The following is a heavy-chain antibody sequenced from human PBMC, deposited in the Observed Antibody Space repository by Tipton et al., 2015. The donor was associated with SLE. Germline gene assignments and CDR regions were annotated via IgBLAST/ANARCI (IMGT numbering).Heavy chain of an antibody. J-gene: IGHJ6*02. V-gene: IGHV3-30*04. D-gene: IGHD2-15*01. Sequence: SLRLSCAASGFTFSSYAMHWVRQAPGKGLEWVAVISYDGSYENYADSVKGRFTISRDNSKNTLYMEMKSLRGEDTAIYYCASLYCSGVACYDNYYGMDVWGQGTTVTVSS. CDR1: GFTFSSYA. CDR2: ISYDGSYE. CDR3: ASLYCSGVACYDNYYGMDV.